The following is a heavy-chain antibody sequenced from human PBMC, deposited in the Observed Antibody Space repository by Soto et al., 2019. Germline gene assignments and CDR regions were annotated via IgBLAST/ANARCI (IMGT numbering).Heavy chain of an antibody. V-gene: IGHV3-30-3*01. D-gene: IGHD3-3*01. CDR3: ARDRGDQVRFLEWFGYYYGMDV. J-gene: IGHJ6*02. CDR2: ISYDGSNK. Sequence: GGSLRLSCAASGFTFSSYAMHWVRQAPGKGLEWVAVISYDGSNKYYADSVKGRFTISRDNSKNTLYLQMNSLRAEDTAVYYCARDRGDQVRFLEWFGYYYGMDVWGQGTTVTVSS. CDR1: GFTFSSYA.